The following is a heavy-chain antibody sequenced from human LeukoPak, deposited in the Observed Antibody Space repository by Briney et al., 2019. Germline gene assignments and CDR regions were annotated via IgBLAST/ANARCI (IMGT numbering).Heavy chain of an antibody. CDR2: IYYSGST. CDR1: GGSISSNSYY. V-gene: IGHV4-39*01. D-gene: IGHD2-2*01. J-gene: IGHJ3*02. CDR3: ARRNVVVPATMARAFDI. Sequence: NPSETLSLTCTVSGGSISSNSYYWGWIRQPPGKGLEWIGTIYYSGSTYYNPSLMSRVTISVDTSKNQFSLKLSSVTAADTAVYYCARRNVVVPATMARAFDIWGQGTMVTVSS.